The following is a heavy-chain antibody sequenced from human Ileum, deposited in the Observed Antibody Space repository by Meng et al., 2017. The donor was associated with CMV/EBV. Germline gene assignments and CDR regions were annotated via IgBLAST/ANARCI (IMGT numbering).Heavy chain of an antibody. CDR1: GYTFIDYY. J-gene: IGHJ4*02. V-gene: IGHV1-2*06. CDR2: INPINGAT. D-gene: IGHD4/OR15-4a*01. CDR3: TRQVVLTSQTRDY. Sequence: QVQLVQSVAEVKKPGASVKVSCKPSGYTFIDYYIVWLRHAPGQRLEWMGRINPINGATNYAQKFQGRVAMTGDVSINTAYLELSGLTSDDTAVYYCTRQVVLTSQTRDYWGQGTLVTVSS.